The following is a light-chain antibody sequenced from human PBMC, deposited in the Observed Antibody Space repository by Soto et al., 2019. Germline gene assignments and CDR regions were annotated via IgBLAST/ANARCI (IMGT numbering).Light chain of an antibody. CDR1: QGITNY. V-gene: IGKV1-27*01. Sequence: DIQMTPSPSSLSASVVDRVTITCRASQGITNYLAWYHQKPGKVPKLLIYAASTLQSGVPSRFSGSGSGTDFTLTISSLQPEDVATYYCQKYDSAPWTFGQGTKVDI. J-gene: IGKJ1*01. CDR3: QKYDSAPWT. CDR2: AAS.